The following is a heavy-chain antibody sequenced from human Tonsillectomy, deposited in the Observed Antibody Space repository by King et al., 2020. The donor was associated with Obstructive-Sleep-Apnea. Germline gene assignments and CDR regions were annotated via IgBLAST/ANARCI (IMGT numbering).Heavy chain of an antibody. CDR2: IYYSGST. CDR1: GGSISSYY. Sequence: VQLQESGPGLVKPSETLSLTCTVSGGSISSYYWSWIRQPPGKGLEWIGYIYYSGSTNYNPSLKSRVTISVDTSKNQFSLKLSSVTAADTAVYYCARGDILTGSIIDYWGQGTLVTVSS. CDR3: ARGDILTGSIIDY. J-gene: IGHJ4*02. V-gene: IGHV4-59*01. D-gene: IGHD3-9*01.